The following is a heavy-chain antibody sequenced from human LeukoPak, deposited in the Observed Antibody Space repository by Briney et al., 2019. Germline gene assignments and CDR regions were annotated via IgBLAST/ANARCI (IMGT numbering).Heavy chain of an antibody. CDR1: GGSISSYY. CDR3: ARRSYGSASPLRMDV. CDR2: IYYSGST. V-gene: IGHV4-59*08. Sequence: PSETPSLTCTASGGSISSYYWTWIRQPPGKGLEWIGYIYYSGSTNYNPSLKSRVTISVDTSKNQFSLKLSSVTAADTAVYYCARRSYGSASPLRMDVWGQGTKVTVSS. D-gene: IGHD3-10*01. J-gene: IGHJ6*02.